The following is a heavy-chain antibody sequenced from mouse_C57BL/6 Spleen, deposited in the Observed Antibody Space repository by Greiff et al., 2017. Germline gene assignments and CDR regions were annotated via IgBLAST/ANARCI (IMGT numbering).Heavy chain of an antibody. CDR3: ARKFRPGYFDY. V-gene: IGHV1-80*01. J-gene: IGHJ2*01. CDR1: GYAFSSYW. Sequence: QVHVQQSGAELVKPGASVKISCKASGYAFSSYWMNWVKQRPGKGLEWIGQIYPGDGDTNYNGKFKGKATLTADKSSSTAYMQLSSLTSEDSAVYFCARKFRPGYFDYWGQGTTLTVSA. D-gene: IGHD4-1*01. CDR2: IYPGDGDT.